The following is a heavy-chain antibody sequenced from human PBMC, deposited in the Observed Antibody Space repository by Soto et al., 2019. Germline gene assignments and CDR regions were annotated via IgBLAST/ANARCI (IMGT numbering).Heavy chain of an antibody. V-gene: IGHV3-23*01. CDR3: AKGEWGVSYSYGMDV. CDR2: ISGSGGST. J-gene: IGHJ6*02. CDR1: GFTFSSYA. D-gene: IGHD3-16*01. Sequence: GGSLRLSCAASGFTFSSYAMSWVRQAPGKGLEWVSAISGSGGSTYYADSVKGRFTISRDNSKNTLYLQMNSLRAEDTAVYYCAKGEWGVSYSYGMDVWGQGTTVTVSS.